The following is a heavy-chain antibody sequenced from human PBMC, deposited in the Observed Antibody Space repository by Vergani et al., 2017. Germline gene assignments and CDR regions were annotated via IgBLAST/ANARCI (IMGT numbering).Heavy chain of an antibody. CDR2: IAYDGSNK. V-gene: IGHV3-30*18. D-gene: IGHD5-12*01. J-gene: IGHJ6*02. CDR1: GFTFSSYG. Sequence: QVQLVESGGGVVQPGRSLRLSCAASGFTFSSYGMHWVRQAPGKGVEGVAVIAYDGSNKYYADSVKGRFTISRDNSKNTLYLQMNSLRAEDTAVYYCAKVWGLRLNYYGMDVWGQGTTVTVSS. CDR3: AKVWGLRLNYYGMDV.